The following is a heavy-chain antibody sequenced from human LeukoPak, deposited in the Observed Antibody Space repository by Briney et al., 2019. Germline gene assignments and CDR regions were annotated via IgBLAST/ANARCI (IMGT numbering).Heavy chain of an antibody. CDR2: IYTSGST. CDR1: GGSISSYY. CDR3: AREFAPYYYDSSGYWAHAFDI. V-gene: IGHV4-4*07. D-gene: IGHD3-22*01. J-gene: IGHJ3*02. Sequence: SETLSLTCTVSGGSISSYYWSWIRQPAGKGLEWIGRIYTSGSTNYNPSLKSRVNISVDTSKNQSSLKLSSVTAADTAVYYCAREFAPYYYDSSGYWAHAFDIWGQGTMVTVSS.